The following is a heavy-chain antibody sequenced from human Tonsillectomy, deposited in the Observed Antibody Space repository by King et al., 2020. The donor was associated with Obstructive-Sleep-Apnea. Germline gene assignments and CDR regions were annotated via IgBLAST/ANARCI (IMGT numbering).Heavy chain of an antibody. D-gene: IGHD3-9*01. V-gene: IGHV4-59*08. Sequence: QLQESGPGLVKPSETLSLTCTVSGGSISSFYWSWIRQPPGKGLEWIGYIYYSGSTNYNPSLKGRVTISVDTSNNQFSLNLRSVTAADTAVYYCARGGVDWTFDYWGQGTLVTVSS. CDR1: GGSISSFY. J-gene: IGHJ4*02. CDR3: ARGGVDWTFDY. CDR2: IYYSGST.